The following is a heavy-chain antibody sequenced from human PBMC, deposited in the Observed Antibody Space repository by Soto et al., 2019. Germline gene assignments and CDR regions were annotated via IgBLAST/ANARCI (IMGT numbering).Heavy chain of an antibody. D-gene: IGHD2-2*01. V-gene: IGHV4-59*08. Sequence: SETLSLTCTVSGGSISSYYWSWIRQPPGKGLEWIGYIYYSGSTNYNPSLKSRVTISVDTSKNQFSLKLSSVTAADTAVYYCARLNGYCSSTSCYGAGFDPWGQGTLVNVSS. CDR2: IYYSGST. CDR1: GGSISSYY. CDR3: ARLNGYCSSTSCYGAGFDP. J-gene: IGHJ5*02.